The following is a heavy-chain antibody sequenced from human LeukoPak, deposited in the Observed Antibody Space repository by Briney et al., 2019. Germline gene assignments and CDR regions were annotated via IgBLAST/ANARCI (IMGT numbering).Heavy chain of an antibody. CDR3: ARDRQWLVQDAFDI. Sequence: ASVKVSCKASGYTLTSYGISWVRQAPGQGLEWMGWISAYNGNTNYAQKLQGRVTMTTDTSTSTAYMELRSLRSDDTAVYYCARDRQWLVQDAFDIWGQGTMVTVSS. CDR2: ISAYNGNT. CDR1: GYTLTSYG. J-gene: IGHJ3*02. D-gene: IGHD6-19*01. V-gene: IGHV1-18*01.